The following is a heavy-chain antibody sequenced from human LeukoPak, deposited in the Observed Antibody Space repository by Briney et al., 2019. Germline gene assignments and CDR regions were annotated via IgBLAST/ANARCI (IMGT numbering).Heavy chain of an antibody. CDR2: ISWNGASL. CDR1: GFTFDDYA. Sequence: GGSLRLSRAASGFTFDDYAMYWVRQAPGKGLEWVSYISWNGASLDYADSVKGRFTISRDNAQNSLYLQMNSLRPEDTALYFCVKECASGYDFFDYWGQGVLVTVSS. D-gene: IGHD5-12*01. J-gene: IGHJ4*02. CDR3: VKECASGYDFFDY. V-gene: IGHV3-9*01.